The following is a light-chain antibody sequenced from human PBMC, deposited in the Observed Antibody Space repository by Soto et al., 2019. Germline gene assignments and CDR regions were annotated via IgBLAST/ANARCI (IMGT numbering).Light chain of an antibody. J-gene: IGLJ1*01. CDR2: GNN. V-gene: IGLV1-40*01. Sequence: QSVLAQPPSVSGAPGQRVAISCTGSDSNIGAGFDVHWYQQLPGTAPRLLIYGNNKRPSGVPDRFSGSKSATSASLAITGLQAEDEAEYYCQSYDSSLSGLYVFGTWTKVTVL. CDR1: DSNIGAGFD. CDR3: QSYDSSLSGLYV.